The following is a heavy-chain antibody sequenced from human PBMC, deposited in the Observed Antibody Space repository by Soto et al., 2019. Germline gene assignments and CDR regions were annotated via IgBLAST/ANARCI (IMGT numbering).Heavy chain of an antibody. J-gene: IGHJ4*02. CDR2: ISVSGNYT. CDR1: GFTLSSYA. D-gene: IGHD1-20*01. V-gene: IGHV3-23*01. CDR3: ASDNPATY. Sequence: PGGSLRLSCAASGFTLSSYAMNWVRQSPGEGLEWVSVISVSGNYTYYADSVKGRFTISRDSSKNMLILQMNSLRAEDTALYYCASDNPATYWGQGTLVTVSS.